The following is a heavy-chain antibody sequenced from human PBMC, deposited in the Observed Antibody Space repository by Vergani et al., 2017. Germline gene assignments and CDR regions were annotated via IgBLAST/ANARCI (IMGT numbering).Heavy chain of an antibody. CDR3: AREEGAAAGTFDP. V-gene: IGHV3-9*01. J-gene: IGHJ5*02. CDR2: ISWNSGSI. D-gene: IGHD6-13*01. Sequence: VQLVESGGGVVQPGGSLRLSCAASGFTFSSYGMHWVRQAPGKGLEWVSGISWNSGSIGYADSVKGRFTISRDNAKNSLYLQMNSLRAEDTAVYYCAREEGAAAGTFDPWGQGTLVTVSS. CDR1: GFTFSSYG.